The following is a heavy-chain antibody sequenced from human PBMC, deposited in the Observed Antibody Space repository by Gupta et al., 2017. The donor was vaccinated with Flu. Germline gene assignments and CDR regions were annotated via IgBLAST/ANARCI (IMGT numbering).Heavy chain of an antibody. J-gene: IGHJ4*02. D-gene: IGHD3-10*01. CDR2: NRSDGA. Sequence: MDWGRQVPGKGVVEGGSNRSDGANYAESGKGRFTISSDNAKNKVYLQMNSLGAGVKAVDYCARWEFCTGGKDWGQGTLVTVSS. CDR3: ARWEFCTGGKD. V-gene: IGHV3-74*01.